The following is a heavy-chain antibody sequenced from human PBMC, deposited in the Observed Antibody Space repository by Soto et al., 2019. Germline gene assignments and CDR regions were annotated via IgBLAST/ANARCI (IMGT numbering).Heavy chain of an antibody. CDR3: AKVLFSYSSSWLDYFDY. D-gene: IGHD6-13*01. CDR1: GFTFSSYA. J-gene: IGHJ4*02. CDR2: ISGSGGST. Sequence: PGGSLRLSCAASGFTFSSYAMSWVRQAPGKGLEWVSAISGSGGSTYYADSVNGRFTISRDNSKNTLYLQMNSLRAEDTAVYFCAKVLFSYSSSWLDYFDYWDQGTLVTVSS. V-gene: IGHV3-23*01.